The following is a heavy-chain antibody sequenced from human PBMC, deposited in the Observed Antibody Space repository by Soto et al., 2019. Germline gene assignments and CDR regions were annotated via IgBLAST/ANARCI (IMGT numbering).Heavy chain of an antibody. CDR1: GGSISSYY. V-gene: IGHV4-59*08. CDR2: IYYSGST. D-gene: IGHD6-19*01. Sequence: PSETLSLTCTVSGGSISSYYWSWIRQPPGKGLEWIGYIYYSGSTNYNPSLKSRVTISVDTSKNQFSLKLSSVTAADTAMYYCARHRTRGAVADLDYWGQGTLVTVSS. CDR3: ARHRTRGAVADLDY. J-gene: IGHJ4*02.